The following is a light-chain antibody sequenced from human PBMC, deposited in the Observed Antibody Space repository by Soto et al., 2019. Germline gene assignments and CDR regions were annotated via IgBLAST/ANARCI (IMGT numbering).Light chain of an antibody. CDR1: QSVSSSY. Sequence: ESVLTHSPGTLSLSPGERATLSCRASQSVSSSYLAWYQQKPGQAPRLLIYGASSSATGIPDRFSGSGSGTDFTLTISRLEPEGFAVYYCQQYGSSPLTFGGGTKVEIK. V-gene: IGKV3-20*01. J-gene: IGKJ4*01. CDR3: QQYGSSPLT. CDR2: GAS.